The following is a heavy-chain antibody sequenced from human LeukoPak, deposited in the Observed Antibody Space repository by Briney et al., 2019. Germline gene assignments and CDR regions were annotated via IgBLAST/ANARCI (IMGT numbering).Heavy chain of an antibody. CDR1: GFTFSDYG. J-gene: IGHJ4*02. CDR2: ISGSGGST. CDR3: AKHDGGYSYGIDY. V-gene: IGHV3-23*01. D-gene: IGHD5-18*01. Sequence: GGTLRLSCAASGFTFSDYGMSWVRQAPGKGLEWVSAISGSGGSTYYADSVKGRFTISRDNSKNTLYLQMNSLRAEDTAVYYCAKHDGGYSYGIDYWGQGTLVTVSS.